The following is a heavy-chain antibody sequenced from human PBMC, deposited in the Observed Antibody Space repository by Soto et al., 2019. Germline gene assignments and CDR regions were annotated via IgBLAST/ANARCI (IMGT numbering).Heavy chain of an antibody. CDR1: GYTFTGYY. V-gene: IGHV1-2*04. CDR2: INPNSGGT. D-gene: IGHD6-13*01. J-gene: IGHJ4*02. Sequence: GASVKVSCEASGYTFTGYYMHWVRQAPGQGLEWMGWINPNSGGTNYAQKFQGWVTMTRDTSISTAYMELSRLRSDDAAVYYCARGIAAAGEFDYWGQGTLVTVSS. CDR3: ARGIAAAGEFDY.